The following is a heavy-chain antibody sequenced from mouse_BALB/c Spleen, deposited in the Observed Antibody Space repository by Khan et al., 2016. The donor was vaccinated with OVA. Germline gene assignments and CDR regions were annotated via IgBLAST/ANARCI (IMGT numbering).Heavy chain of an antibody. Sequence: QVQLQQSGAELVRPGVSVKISCKGSGYTFTDYAMHWVKQSHAESLEWIGVISTYYGDGSYNQKFKGKATMTVDKSSSTAYMELARLTSEDSAIYYCARNYFGTRTAMDYWGQGTSVTVSS. J-gene: IGHJ4*01. V-gene: IGHV1S137*01. D-gene: IGHD1-1*01. CDR3: ARNYFGTRTAMDY. CDR1: GYTFTDYA. CDR2: ISTYYGDG.